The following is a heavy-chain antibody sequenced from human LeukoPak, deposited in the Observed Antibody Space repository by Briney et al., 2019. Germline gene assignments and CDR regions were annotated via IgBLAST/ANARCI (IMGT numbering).Heavy chain of an antibody. V-gene: IGHV3-21*01. CDR2: ITTATSSYI. CDR3: ARDYGGPHYFDY. J-gene: IGHJ4*02. D-gene: IGHD2-15*01. Sequence: GGSLRLSCAASGFTFSSHDMNWVRQAPGKGLEWASSITTATSSYIYYADSVKGRFTISRDDAKNSLYLQMDSLRAEDTAVYYCARDYGGPHYFDYWGQGTLVTVSS. CDR1: GFTFSSHD.